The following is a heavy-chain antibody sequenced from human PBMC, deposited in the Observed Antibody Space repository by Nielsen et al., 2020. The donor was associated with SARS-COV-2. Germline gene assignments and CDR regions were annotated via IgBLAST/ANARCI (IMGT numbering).Heavy chain of an antibody. CDR2: KHYSGRT. Sequence: SETLSLTCTVSGASLRTNYWSWIRQPPGKGLEWIGYKHYSGRTNSDPSLKSRAIISLDTSKNQFSLQLNSVTPEDAAVYYCARTLRAGAVAGYYMDVWGKGTTVTVSS. J-gene: IGHJ6*03. V-gene: IGHV4-59*12. CDR3: ARTLRAGAVAGYYMDV. CDR1: GASLRTNY. D-gene: IGHD6-19*01.